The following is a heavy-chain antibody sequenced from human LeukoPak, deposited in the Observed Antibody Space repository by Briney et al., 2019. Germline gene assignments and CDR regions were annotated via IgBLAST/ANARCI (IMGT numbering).Heavy chain of an antibody. CDR3: ARDVAADSSLDY. CDR2: INPNSGGT. D-gene: IGHD6-25*01. J-gene: IGHJ4*02. CDR1: RYTFTGYY. V-gene: IGHV1-2*02. Sequence: ASVKVSCKASRYTFTGYYMRWVRQAPGQGLEWMGWINPNSGGTNYAQKFQGRVTLTRETSISTAYIELCNLSSNETAVYYCARDVAADSSLDYWGQGILVTVSS.